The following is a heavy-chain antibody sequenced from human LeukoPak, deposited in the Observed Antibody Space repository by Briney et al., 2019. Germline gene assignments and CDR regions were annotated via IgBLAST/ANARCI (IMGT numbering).Heavy chain of an antibody. CDR1: GFNLSNYN. J-gene: IGHJ3*02. D-gene: IGHD1-1*01. CDR3: ARDLPGELGRGVFDI. Sequence: GGSLRLSCAASGFNLSNYNMNWVRQVPGKGLEWVSSISVTTTFIYYADSVKGRFTISRDNAKNSLYLQMNTLRVDDTAVYYCARDLPGELGRGVFDIWGQGTMVTVSS. V-gene: IGHV3-21*01. CDR2: ISVTTTFI.